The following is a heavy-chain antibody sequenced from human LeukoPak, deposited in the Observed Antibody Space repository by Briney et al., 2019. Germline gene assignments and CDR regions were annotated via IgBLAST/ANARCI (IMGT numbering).Heavy chain of an antibody. CDR3: ARHSYYYGSGIDY. CDR1: GSIFTSYW. Sequence: GESLQISCKGSGSIFTSYWIGWVCQLAGKGVEWMGIIYPGDSDTRYSPPFQGQVTISADKSISTAYLQWSSLKASDTAMYYCARHSYYYGSGIDYWGQGTLVTVSS. V-gene: IGHV5-51*01. J-gene: IGHJ4*02. CDR2: IYPGDSDT. D-gene: IGHD3-10*01.